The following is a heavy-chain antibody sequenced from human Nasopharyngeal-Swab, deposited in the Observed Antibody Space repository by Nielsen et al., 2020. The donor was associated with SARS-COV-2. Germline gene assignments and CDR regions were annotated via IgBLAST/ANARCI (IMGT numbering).Heavy chain of an antibody. V-gene: IGHV1-46*01. J-gene: IGHJ3*02. CDR1: GYTFTSYY. D-gene: IGHD3/OR15-3a*01. CDR3: ASWTGDDAFDI. Sequence: ASVKVSCKASGYTFTSYYMHWVRQAPGQGLEWMGIINPSGGSTSYAQKFQGRVTITADESTSTAYMELSSLRSEDTAVYYCASWTGDDAFDIWGQGTMVTVSS. CDR2: INPSGGST.